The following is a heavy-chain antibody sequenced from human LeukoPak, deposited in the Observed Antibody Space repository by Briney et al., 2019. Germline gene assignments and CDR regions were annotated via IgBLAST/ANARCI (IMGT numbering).Heavy chain of an antibody. CDR1: GLIFDDYG. Sequence: GGSLRLSCAASGLIFDDYGMSWVRQAPGKGLEWVSSISSSSSYIYYADSVKGRFTISRDNAKNSLYLQMNSLRAEDTAVYYCASVPLLSGAFDIWGQGTMVTVSS. CDR3: ASVPLLSGAFDI. J-gene: IGHJ3*02. CDR2: ISSSSSYI. D-gene: IGHD2/OR15-2a*01. V-gene: IGHV3-21*01.